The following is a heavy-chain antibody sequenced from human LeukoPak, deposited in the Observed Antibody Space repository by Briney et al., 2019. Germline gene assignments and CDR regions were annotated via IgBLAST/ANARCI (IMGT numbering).Heavy chain of an antibody. V-gene: IGHV3-7*03. D-gene: IGHD6-19*01. Sequence: GGSLRLSCTASGFTLRNYWMTWVRQGPGKGLEWVANIEGDARSQYYGDPVKGRFTISRDNAKNSLYLQMDSLRAEDTAIYYCARVIVAVAGQSDHFDSWGPGTVVTVSS. CDR1: GFTLRNYW. J-gene: IGHJ4*02. CDR2: IEGDARSQ. CDR3: ARVIVAVAGQSDHFDS.